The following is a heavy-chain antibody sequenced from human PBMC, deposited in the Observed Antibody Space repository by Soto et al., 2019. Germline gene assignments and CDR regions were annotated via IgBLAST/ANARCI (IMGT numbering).Heavy chain of an antibody. CDR1: GYTFTGYY. J-gene: IGHJ6*02. V-gene: IGHV1-2*04. D-gene: IGHD2-8*02. CDR2: INPNSGGT. CDR3: ARGSTGDYYYYGMDV. Sequence: GASVKVSCKASGYTFTGYYMHWVRQAPGQGLEWMGWINPNSGGTNYAQKFQGWVTMTSDTSISTAYMELSRLRSDDTAVYYCARGSTGDYYYYGMDVWGQGTTVTVSS.